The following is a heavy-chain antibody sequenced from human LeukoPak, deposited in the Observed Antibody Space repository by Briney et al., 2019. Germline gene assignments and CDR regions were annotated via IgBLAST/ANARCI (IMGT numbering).Heavy chain of an antibody. V-gene: IGHV1-2*02. J-gene: IGHJ3*02. CDR3: AREEQQLVHYAFDI. CDR1: GYTFTGYY. D-gene: IGHD6-13*01. Sequence: GASVKVSCTASGYTFTGYYMHWVRQAPGQGLEWMGWINPNSGGTNYAQKFQGRVTMTRDTSISTAYMELSRLRSDDTAVYYCAREEQQLVHYAFDIWGQGTMVTVSS. CDR2: INPNSGGT.